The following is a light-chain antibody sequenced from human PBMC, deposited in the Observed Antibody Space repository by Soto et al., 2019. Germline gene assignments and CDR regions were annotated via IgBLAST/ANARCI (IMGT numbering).Light chain of an antibody. CDR2: AAS. CDR1: QSISSY. CDR3: QQSYSTPPT. Sequence: DIQMTQSPSSLSASVGDRVTITCRASQSISSYLNWYQQKPGQAPKLLIYAASSLQSGVPSRFSGSGSGTDFTLTISSLQPEDFATYYCQQSYSTPPTFDQGTKVEIK. V-gene: IGKV1-39*01. J-gene: IGKJ1*01.